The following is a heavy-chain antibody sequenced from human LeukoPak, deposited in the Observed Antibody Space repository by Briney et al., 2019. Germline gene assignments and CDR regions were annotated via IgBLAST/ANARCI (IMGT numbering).Heavy chain of an antibody. Sequence: SVKVSCKASGVTLNNYAISWVRQAPGQGLEWMGRTVPVFATTTYAQKFQGRVMITADGSTSTVHMELSSLTAEDTALYYCARPYGPGNYINLGLDFWGQGTLVTVS. D-gene: IGHD3-10*01. J-gene: IGHJ4*02. CDR2: TVPVFATT. V-gene: IGHV1-69*13. CDR3: ARPYGPGNYINLGLDF. CDR1: GVTLNNYA.